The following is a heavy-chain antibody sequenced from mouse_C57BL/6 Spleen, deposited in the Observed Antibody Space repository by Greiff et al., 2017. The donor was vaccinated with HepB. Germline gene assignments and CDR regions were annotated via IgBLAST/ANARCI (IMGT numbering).Heavy chain of an antibody. V-gene: IGHV1-80*01. CDR1: GEVLRREG. CDR3: AAGGDQFDY. Sequence: GEEGEKKGEGGKREGKEEGEVLRREGRSRGKKRAGEGGGWRGRRDLGDGDTNYNGKFKGKATLTADKSSSTAYMQRSSLTSEDSAVYFCAAGGDQFDYWGQGTTLTVSS. CDR2: RDLGDGDT. J-gene: IGHJ2*01. D-gene: IGHD2-13*01.